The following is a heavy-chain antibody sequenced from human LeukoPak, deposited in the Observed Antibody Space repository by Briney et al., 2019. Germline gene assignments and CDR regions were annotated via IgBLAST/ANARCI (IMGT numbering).Heavy chain of an antibody. CDR1: GFTFSSYW. V-gene: IGHV3-74*01. J-gene: IGHJ6*02. CDR3: ARALDSSGYYPDYYYYGMDV. D-gene: IGHD3-22*01. CDR2: INSDGSST. Sequence: PGESLRLSCAASGFTFSSYWMHWVRQAPGKGLVWVSRINSDGSSTSYADSVKGRFTISRDNAKNTLYLQMNSLRAEDTAVYYCARALDSSGYYPDYYYYGMDVWGQGTTVTVSS.